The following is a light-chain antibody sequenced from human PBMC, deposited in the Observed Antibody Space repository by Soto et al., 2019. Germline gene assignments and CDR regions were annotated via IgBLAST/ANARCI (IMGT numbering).Light chain of an antibody. CDR1: QSISSY. V-gene: IGKV1-39*01. CDR2: AAS. Sequence: DSQMTQSPSSLSASVGDRVTITCRASQSISSYLNLYQQKPGKAPKLLIYAASSLQSGVPSRFSGSGSGTDFTLTISSLQPEDFATYYCQQSYSTPRLTFGGGTKVEIK. CDR3: QQSYSTPRLT. J-gene: IGKJ4*01.